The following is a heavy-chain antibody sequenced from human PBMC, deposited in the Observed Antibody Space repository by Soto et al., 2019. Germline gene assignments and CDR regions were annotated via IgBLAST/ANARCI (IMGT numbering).Heavy chain of an antibody. Sequence: SVKVSCKASGFTFTSSAVQWVRQARGQRLEWIGWIVVGSGNTNYAQKFQERVTITRDMSTSTAYMELSSLRSEDTAVYYCAALSGSSWYDYYYYYGMDVWGQGTTVTVSS. D-gene: IGHD6-13*01. J-gene: IGHJ6*02. V-gene: IGHV1-58*01. CDR3: AALSGSSWYDYYYYYGMDV. CDR2: IVVGSGNT. CDR1: GFTFTSSA.